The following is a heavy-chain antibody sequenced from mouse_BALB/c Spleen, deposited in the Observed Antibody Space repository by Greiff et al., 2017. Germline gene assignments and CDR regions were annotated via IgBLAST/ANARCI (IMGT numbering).Heavy chain of an antibody. CDR3: AREGYGNYVDY. V-gene: IGHV1S137*01. CDR1: GYTFTDYA. D-gene: IGHD2-1*01. J-gene: IGHJ2*01. Sequence: QVQLQQSGAELVRPGVSVKISCKGSGYTFTDYAMHWVKQSHAKSLEWIGVISTYYGDASYNQKFKGKATMTVDKSSSTAYMELARLTSEDSAIYYCAREGYGNYVDYWGQGTTLTVSS. CDR2: ISTYYGDA.